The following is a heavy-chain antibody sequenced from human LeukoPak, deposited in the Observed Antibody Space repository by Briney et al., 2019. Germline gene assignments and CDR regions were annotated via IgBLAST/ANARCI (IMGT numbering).Heavy chain of an antibody. CDR1: GGSVSSGSYY. J-gene: IGHJ5*02. Sequence: SETLSLTCTVSGGSVSSGSYYWSWIRQPPGKGLEWIGYIYYSGSTNYNPSLKSRVTISVDTSKNQFSLKLSSVTAADTAVYYCARAKYYYDSSGYPGNWFDPWGQGTPVTVSS. V-gene: IGHV4-61*01. CDR2: IYYSGST. CDR3: ARAKYYYDSSGYPGNWFDP. D-gene: IGHD3-22*01.